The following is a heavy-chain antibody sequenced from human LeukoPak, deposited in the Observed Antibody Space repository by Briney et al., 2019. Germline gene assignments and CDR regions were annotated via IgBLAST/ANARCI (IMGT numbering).Heavy chain of an antibody. CDR2: ISSGSTYI. Sequence: GGSLRLSCAASGFTFSSYRMNWVRQAPGKGLEWVSSISSGSTYINYADSVKGRFTISRDNAKNSLYLQMNSLRAEDTAVYYCAEDLGSGYVFFDYWGQGTLVTVSS. CDR3: AEDLGSGYVFFDY. J-gene: IGHJ4*01. D-gene: IGHD5-12*01. CDR1: GFTFSSYR. V-gene: IGHV3-21*01.